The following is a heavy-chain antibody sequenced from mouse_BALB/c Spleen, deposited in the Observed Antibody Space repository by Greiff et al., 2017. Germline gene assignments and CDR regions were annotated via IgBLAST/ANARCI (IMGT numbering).Heavy chain of an antibody. CDR1: GYSFTSYW. CDR2: IYPGNSDT. D-gene: IGHD2-10*02. V-gene: IGHV1-5*01. J-gene: IGHJ1*01. CDR3: NAYGNYWYFDV. Sequence: VQLQQSGTVLARPGASVKLSCKASGYSFTSYWMHWVKQRPGQGLEWIGAIYPGNSDTSYNQKFKGKAKLTAVTSASTAYMELSSLTSEDSAVYACNAYGNYWYFDVWGAGTTVTVSS.